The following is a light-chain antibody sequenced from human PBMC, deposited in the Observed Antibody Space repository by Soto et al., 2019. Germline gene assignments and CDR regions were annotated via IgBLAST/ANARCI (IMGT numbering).Light chain of an antibody. CDR2: DNN. Sequence: QSVLTQPPSVSAAPGQRVSISCSGSSSSIGTHYVAWYQQVPGTPPKLLIYDNNKRPSGTPDRFSGSKSGTSATLGITGLQTGDEVDYYCGTWDTGLVWVFGGGTKLTVL. CDR1: SSSIGTHY. CDR3: GTWDTGLVWV. V-gene: IGLV1-51*01. J-gene: IGLJ3*02.